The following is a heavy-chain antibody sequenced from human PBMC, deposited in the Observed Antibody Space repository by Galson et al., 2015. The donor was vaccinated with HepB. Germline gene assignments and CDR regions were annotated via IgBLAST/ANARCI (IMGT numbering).Heavy chain of an antibody. D-gene: IGHD6-6*01. V-gene: IGHV4-59*08. CDR2: IYYSGRN. Sequence: SETLSLTCTVSGGSISTYYWNWIRQSPGKGLEWVGHIYYSGRNNYNPSLRSRVTISVDTSKNQLSLKLTSVTAADTAVYYCARSSYSSSPWDHWGQGTLVTVSS. CDR1: GGSISTYY. J-gene: IGHJ4*02. CDR3: ARSSYSSSPWDH.